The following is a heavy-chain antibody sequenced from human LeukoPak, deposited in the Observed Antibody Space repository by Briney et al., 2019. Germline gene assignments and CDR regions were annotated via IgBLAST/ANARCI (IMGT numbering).Heavy chain of an antibody. CDR3: ARDSGVGPCLFCSGFDI. D-gene: IGHD2-15*01. Sequence: PGGSLRLSCAAWGLIFATSWVDWARQAPGKGLEGVAFLRHDGSNKYYADSVKGRFTISRDNAKHSLSVQVNRGRAEDMAVYYCARDSGVGPCLFCSGFDIWGQGTMVTVSS. V-gene: IGHV3-30*02. J-gene: IGHJ3*02. CDR1: GLIFATSW. CDR2: LRHDGSNK.